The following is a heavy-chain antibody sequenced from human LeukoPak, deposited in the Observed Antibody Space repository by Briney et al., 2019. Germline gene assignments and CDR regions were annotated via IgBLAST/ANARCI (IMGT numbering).Heavy chain of an antibody. CDR3: ARTYIVATIRAFDI. V-gene: IGHV3-21*01. CDR2: ISSSSSYI. Sequence: PGGSLRLSCAASGFTFSSYSMNWVRQAPGKGLEWVSSISSSSSYIYYADSVEGRFTISRDNAKNSLYLQMNSLRAEDTAVYYCARTYIVATIRAFDIWGQGTMVTVSS. CDR1: GFTFSSYS. D-gene: IGHD5-12*01. J-gene: IGHJ3*02.